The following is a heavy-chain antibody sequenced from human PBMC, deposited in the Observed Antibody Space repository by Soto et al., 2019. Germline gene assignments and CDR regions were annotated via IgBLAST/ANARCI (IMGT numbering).Heavy chain of an antibody. Sequence: GGSLRLSCAASGFTFSSYAMSWVRQAPGKGLEWVSSFSGSGDSTHYADSVRGRFTISRDNSKNTLYLQMNSLRAEDTAVYYCAKVGSVWGSYRLLYFDYWGQGTLVTVSS. CDR3: AKVGSVWGSYRLLYFDY. CDR2: FSGSGDST. CDR1: GFTFSSYA. V-gene: IGHV3-23*01. D-gene: IGHD3-16*02. J-gene: IGHJ4*02.